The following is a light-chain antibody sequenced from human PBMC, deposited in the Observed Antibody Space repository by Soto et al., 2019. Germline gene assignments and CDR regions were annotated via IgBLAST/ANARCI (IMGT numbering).Light chain of an antibody. CDR2: EGS. CDR1: SSDVGSYNL. CDR3: CSYAGYSTFV. Sequence: QSVLTQPASVSGSPGQSITISCTGTSSDVGSYNLVSWYRQHPGKAPKLMIYEGSKRPSGVSNRFSGSKSGNTASLTISGLQAEDEADYYCCSYAGYSTFVFGAGTKLTVL. J-gene: IGLJ1*01. V-gene: IGLV2-23*03.